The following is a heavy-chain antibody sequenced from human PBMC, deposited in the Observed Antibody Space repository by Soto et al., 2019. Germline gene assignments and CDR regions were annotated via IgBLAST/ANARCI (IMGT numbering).Heavy chain of an antibody. Sequence: KVSCKASGYIFTSYDINWVRQATGQGLEWMGWINPNTGYTDYAQKFQDRVTMTGNTSITTAYMELSSLRSEDTAVYYCVRGRVMITFGVVIVIDYWGQGSPVTVSS. J-gene: IGHJ4*02. CDR3: VRGRVMITFGVVIVIDY. CDR1: GYIFTSYD. V-gene: IGHV1-8*01. CDR2: INPNTGYT. D-gene: IGHD3-16*02.